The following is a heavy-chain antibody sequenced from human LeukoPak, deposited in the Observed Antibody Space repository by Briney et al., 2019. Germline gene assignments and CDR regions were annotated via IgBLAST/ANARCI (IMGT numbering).Heavy chain of an antibody. D-gene: IGHD3-9*01. CDR1: GYSISSGYY. CDR3: ARGSIVLRYFDWPQYFNWFDP. Sequence: SETLSLTCTVSGYSISSGYYWGWIRPPPGKGLEWIGSIYHSGSTYYNPSLKSRVTISVDTSKNQFSLKLSSVTAADTAVYYCARGSIVLRYFDWPQYFNWFDPWGQGTLVTVSS. J-gene: IGHJ5*02. CDR2: IYHSGST. V-gene: IGHV4-38-2*02.